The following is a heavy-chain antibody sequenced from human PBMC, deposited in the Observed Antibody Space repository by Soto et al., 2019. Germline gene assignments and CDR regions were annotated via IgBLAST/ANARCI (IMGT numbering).Heavy chain of an antibody. Sequence: PSETLSLTCTDSGGSISSYYWSWIRQPPGKGLEWIGYIYYSGSTNYNPSLKSRVTISVDTSKNQFSLKLSSVTAADTAVYYCARRYGGTFDYWGQGTLVTVSS. CDR1: GGSISSYY. CDR2: IYYSGST. J-gene: IGHJ4*02. V-gene: IGHV4-59*08. D-gene: IGHD2-15*01. CDR3: ARRYGGTFDY.